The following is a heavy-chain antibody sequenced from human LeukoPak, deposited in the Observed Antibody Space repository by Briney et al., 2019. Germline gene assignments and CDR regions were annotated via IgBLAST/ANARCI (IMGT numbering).Heavy chain of an antibody. CDR1: GGSVSSGSYY. D-gene: IGHD3-3*01. Sequence: SETLSLTCTVSGGSVSSGSYYWSWIRQPPGKGLEWIGYIYYSGSTSYNPSLKSRVTISVDTSKNQFSLKLSSVTAADTAVYYCARTVTYYDFWSGPPNNYYFDYWGQGTLVTVSS. CDR3: ARTVTYYDFWSGPPNNYYFDY. CDR2: IYYSGST. J-gene: IGHJ4*02. V-gene: IGHV4-61*01.